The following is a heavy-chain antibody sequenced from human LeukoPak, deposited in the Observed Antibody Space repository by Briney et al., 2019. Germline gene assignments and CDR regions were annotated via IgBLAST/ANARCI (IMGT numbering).Heavy chain of an antibody. CDR1: GGSISSYY. Sequence: SETLSLTCTVSGGSISSYYWSWIRQPPGKGLEWIGYIYYSGSTNYNPSLKSRVTISVDTSKNQFSLKLSSVAAADTAVYYCARVSGEVVVIDYYYYMDVWGKGTTVTISS. D-gene: IGHD3-22*01. J-gene: IGHJ6*03. CDR2: IYYSGST. V-gene: IGHV4-59*01. CDR3: ARVSGEVVVIDYYYYMDV.